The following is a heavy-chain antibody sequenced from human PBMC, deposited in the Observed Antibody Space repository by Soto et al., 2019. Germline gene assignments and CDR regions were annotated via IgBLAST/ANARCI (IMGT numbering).Heavy chain of an antibody. J-gene: IGHJ5*02. CDR1: GDSVSSGSYY. CDR2: IYYSGST. Sequence: PSETLSLTCTVSGDSVSSGSYYWSWIRQPPGKGLEWIGYIYYSGSTNYNPSLKSRVTMSVDTSKNNFSLILSSVTAADTAVYYCARDRARFCSGGSCYGVDPWGQGTLVTVSS. D-gene: IGHD2-15*01. CDR3: ARDRARFCSGGSCYGVDP. V-gene: IGHV4-61*03.